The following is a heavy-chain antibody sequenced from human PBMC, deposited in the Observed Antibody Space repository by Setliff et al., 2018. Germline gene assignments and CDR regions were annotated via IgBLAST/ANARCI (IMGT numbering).Heavy chain of an antibody. CDR1: GGSIGSSF. V-gene: IGHV4-59*01. J-gene: IGHJ2*01. CDR2: KSNRGDT. D-gene: IGHD3-22*01. CDR3: ARAVDSSGYFPYWYFDL. Sequence: SETLSLTCTASGGSIGSSFWNWIRQSPGKGLEWIGYKSNRGDTNSNPSLRSRLTMSVDTSKSQFSLSLTSVTAADTAVYFCARAVDSSGYFPYWYFDLWGRGALVTVSS.